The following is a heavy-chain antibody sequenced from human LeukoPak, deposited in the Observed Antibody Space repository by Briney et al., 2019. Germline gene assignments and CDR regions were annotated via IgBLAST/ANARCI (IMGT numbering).Heavy chain of an antibody. CDR3: ARDRDWGCSYCSY. D-gene: IGHD7-27*01. CDR1: GFTFSSYG. J-gene: IGHJ4*02. CDR2: IWFDGSNK. V-gene: IGHV3-33*01. Sequence: GGSLRLSCAASGFTFSSYGMHWVRQAPGKGLEWVAVIWFDGSNKYYADSVRGRFTISRDNSKNTLYLQMNSLRAEDTAVYYCARDRDWGCSYCSYWGQGTLVTVSS.